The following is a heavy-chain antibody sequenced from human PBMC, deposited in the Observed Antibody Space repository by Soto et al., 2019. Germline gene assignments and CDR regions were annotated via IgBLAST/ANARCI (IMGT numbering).Heavy chain of an antibody. Sequence: QVQLQESGPGLVKPSETLSLTCTVSGGSISSYYWCWIRQPPGKGLEWIGIIYYSGSTNYNPSLKSRVTISVDTSKNPFPLKLRHVTAADTAVYYCARHGDYGDFILYFDYWGLGTLVTVSS. J-gene: IGHJ4*02. CDR2: IYYSGST. CDR1: GGSISSYY. V-gene: IGHV4-59*08. D-gene: IGHD4-17*01. CDR3: ARHGDYGDFILYFDY.